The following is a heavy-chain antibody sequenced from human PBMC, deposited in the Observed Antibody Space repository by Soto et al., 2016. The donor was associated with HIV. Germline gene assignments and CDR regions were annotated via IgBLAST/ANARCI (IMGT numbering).Heavy chain of an antibody. CDR1: GFTFSVYS. V-gene: IGHV3-48*04. Sequence: EVQLVESGGGLIQPGGSLRLSCAASGFTFSVYSFKWVRQAPGKGLEWIAYISSGGGSILYADSVEGRFTISRDNTKNSLYLEMNGLRVEDTAVYYCARDRAAAGYSDYVGPGNSGHRLL. D-gene: IGHD6-13*01. CDR3: ARDRAAAGYSDY. J-gene: IGHJ4*02. CDR2: ISSGGGSI.